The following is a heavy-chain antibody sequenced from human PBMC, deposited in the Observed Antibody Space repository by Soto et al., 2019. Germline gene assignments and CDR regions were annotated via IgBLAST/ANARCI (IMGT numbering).Heavy chain of an antibody. D-gene: IGHD6-13*01. CDR3: ASRGYSSSWGDYYYYYMDV. CDR2: IYSSGRT. CDR1: GGSISSYY. J-gene: IGHJ6*03. Sequence: QVQLQESGPGLVKPSETLSLTCTVSGGSISSYYWSWIRQPPGKGLEWIGYIYSSGRTNYNPSLKYRVTTSADASKNHLSLKLSSVTAADTAVYYCASRGYSSSWGDYYYYYMDVWGKGTTVTVSS. V-gene: IGHV4-59*01.